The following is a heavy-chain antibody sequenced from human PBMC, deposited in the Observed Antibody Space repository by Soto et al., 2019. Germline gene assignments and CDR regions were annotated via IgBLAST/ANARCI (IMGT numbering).Heavy chain of an antibody. V-gene: IGHV1-2*02. CDR2: INPYGGT. Sequence: QVQLVQSGAEVKKPGASVKVSCKTSGSTFTGYFVHWVRQAPGQGLEWMEWINPYGGTTYAQNFQGRVTVTRDTSIDRAFMELMTLRSDETAVYYCAREFQREVDYWGQGTLVTVSS. CDR1: GSTFTGYF. J-gene: IGHJ4*02. CDR3: AREFQREVDY.